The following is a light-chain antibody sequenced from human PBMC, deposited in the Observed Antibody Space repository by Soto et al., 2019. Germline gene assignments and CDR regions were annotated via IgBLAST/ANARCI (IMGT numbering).Light chain of an antibody. CDR3: SSYAGSDNLV. V-gene: IGLV2-8*01. Sequence: QSALTQPPSASGYPGQSVTISCTGTNSDVGAYNYVSWYQQHPGKAPKLIICEVTKRPSGVPDRFSGSKSGNTASLTVSRLQAEDEADYYCSSYAGSDNLVFGGGSKLTVL. J-gene: IGLJ3*02. CDR1: NSDVGAYNY. CDR2: EVT.